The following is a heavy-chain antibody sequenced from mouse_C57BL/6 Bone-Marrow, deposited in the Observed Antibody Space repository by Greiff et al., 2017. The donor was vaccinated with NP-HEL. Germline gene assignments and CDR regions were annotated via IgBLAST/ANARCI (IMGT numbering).Heavy chain of an antibody. J-gene: IGHJ1*03. CDR3: ARALTTVVATDWYFDV. CDR1: GYTFTDYN. D-gene: IGHD1-1*01. Sequence: VQLQQSGPELVKPGASVKIPCKASGYTFTDYNMDWVKQSHGKSLEWIGDINPNNGGTIYNQKFKGKATLTVDKSSSTAYMELRSLTSEDTAVYYCARALTTVVATDWYFDVWGTGTTVTVSS. CDR2: INPNNGGT. V-gene: IGHV1-18*01.